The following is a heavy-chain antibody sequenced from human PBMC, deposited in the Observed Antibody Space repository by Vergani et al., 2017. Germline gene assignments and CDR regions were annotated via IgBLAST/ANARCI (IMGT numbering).Heavy chain of an antibody. CDR3: ASHYDSGGWFDP. Sequence: EVQLLESGGGLVQPGGSLRLSCAASGFTFSSYAMSWVRQAPGKGLEWVSAISGSGGSTYYADSVKGRFTISRDNSKNTLYLQMSSLRSEDTAVYYCASHYDSGGWFDPWGQGTLVTVSS. CDR2: ISGSGGST. J-gene: IGHJ5*02. CDR1: GFTFSSYA. D-gene: IGHD3-22*01. V-gene: IGHV3-23*01.